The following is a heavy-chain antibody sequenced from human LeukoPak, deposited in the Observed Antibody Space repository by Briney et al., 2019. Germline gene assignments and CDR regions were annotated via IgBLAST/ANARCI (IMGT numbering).Heavy chain of an antibody. CDR2: VSGSGDRM. D-gene: IGHD6-13*01. Sequence: GGSLRLSCAASGFTSSSYALNWVRQAPGKGLESVATVSGSGDRMYHADSVKGRFTISRDNSKNTIYLQMNSLRAEDTALYYCAKAAAAPGFDFWGQGTLVTVSS. V-gene: IGHV3-23*01. CDR3: AKAAAAPGFDF. CDR1: GFTSSSYA. J-gene: IGHJ4*02.